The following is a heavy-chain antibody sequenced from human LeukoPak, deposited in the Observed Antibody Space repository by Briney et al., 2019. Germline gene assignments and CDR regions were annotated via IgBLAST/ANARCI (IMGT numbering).Heavy chain of an antibody. CDR2: IWYDGSNK. J-gene: IGHJ4*02. CDR1: GFTFSSYG. CDR3: AKDLGRYCSGGSCYFFDY. D-gene: IGHD2-15*01. Sequence: PGGSLRLSCAASGFTFSSYGMHWVRQAPGKGLEWVVVIWYDGSNKYYADSVKGRFTISRDNSKNTLYLQMNSLRAEDTAVYYCAKDLGRYCSGGSCYFFDYWGQGTLVTVSS. V-gene: IGHV3-33*06.